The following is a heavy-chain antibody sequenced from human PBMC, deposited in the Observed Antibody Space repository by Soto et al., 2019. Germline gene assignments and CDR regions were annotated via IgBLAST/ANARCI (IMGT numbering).Heavy chain of an antibody. CDR2: IIPFFGTS. Sequence: QVHLEQSGAEVKKPGSSVKVSCKFSGGTFSSYVIIWVRQAPGQGLEWMGGIIPFFGTSNYAQKFQGRVTITADDSTSTAYMELRSLRSEDTAVYYCARVGHITNYGMAVWGQGTTVTVSS. CDR1: GGTFSSYV. J-gene: IGHJ6*02. D-gene: IGHD1-26*01. CDR3: ARVGHITNYGMAV. V-gene: IGHV1-69*01.